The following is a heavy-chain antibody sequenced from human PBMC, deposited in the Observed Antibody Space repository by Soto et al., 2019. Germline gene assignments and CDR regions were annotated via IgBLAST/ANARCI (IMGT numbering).Heavy chain of an antibody. Sequence: QVQLVESGGDVVQPGRSLRLSCAASGFSLTDRVMHWVRQAPGKGLDWVALISHDGGNTVYTDSVKGRFAISRDISKNTVFLQMDSLKPEDTAVYFCAREDESRGYAGTFHHWGQGTLVTVSS. V-gene: IGHV3-30*09. D-gene: IGHD3-22*01. J-gene: IGHJ1*01. CDR3: AREDESRGYAGTFHH. CDR2: ISHDGGNT. CDR1: GFSLTDRV.